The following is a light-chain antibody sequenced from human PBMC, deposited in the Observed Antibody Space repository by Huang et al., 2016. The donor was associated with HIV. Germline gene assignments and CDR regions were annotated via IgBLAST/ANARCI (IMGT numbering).Light chain of an antibody. Sequence: IVLTQSPDTLSLSPGERATLSCRASQTVTNNYLAWYQQRPCQAPRLLIDGASTRATGIPDRFSGSGSGTDFTLTISRLEPKDFVVYYCQQFGSSPPYSFGQGTKLEIK. CDR2: GAS. V-gene: IGKV3-20*01. CDR1: QTVTNNY. CDR3: QQFGSSPPYS. J-gene: IGKJ2*03.